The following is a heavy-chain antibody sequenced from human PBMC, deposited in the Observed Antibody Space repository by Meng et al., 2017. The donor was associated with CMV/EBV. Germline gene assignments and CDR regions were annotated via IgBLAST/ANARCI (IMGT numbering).Heavy chain of an antibody. D-gene: IGHD3-16*01. CDR3: FGSFTYYYGMDV. Sequence: SETLSLTCAVYGGSFSGYYWSWIRQPPGKGLEWIGEINHSGSTNYNPSLKSRVTISVDTSKSQFSLKLSSVTAADTAVYYCFGSFTYYYGMDVWGQGTTVTVSS. V-gene: IGHV4-34*01. J-gene: IGHJ6*02. CDR1: GGSFSGYY. CDR2: INHSGST.